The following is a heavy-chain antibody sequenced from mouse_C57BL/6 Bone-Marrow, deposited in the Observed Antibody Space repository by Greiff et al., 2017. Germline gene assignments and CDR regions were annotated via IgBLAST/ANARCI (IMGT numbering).Heavy chain of an antibody. V-gene: IGHV1-59*01. D-gene: IGHD1-1*01. CDR1: GYTFTSYW. CDR2: IDPSDSYT. CDR3: ARPPFYGSSPIGYCEV. Sequence: QVQLQQPGAELVRPGTSVKLSCKASGYTFTSYWMHWVKQRPGQGLEWIGVIDPSDSYTNYNQQFKGKATLTVDTSSSTAYMQLRSLTSEDSAVYYCARPPFYGSSPIGYCEVWGTGTTVTVSS. J-gene: IGHJ1*03.